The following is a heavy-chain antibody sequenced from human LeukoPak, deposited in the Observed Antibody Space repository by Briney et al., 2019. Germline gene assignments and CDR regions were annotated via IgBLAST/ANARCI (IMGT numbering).Heavy chain of an antibody. Sequence: GGSLRLSCAASRFTSSSYSMNWVRQAPGKGLEWVSYISSSSSTIYYADSVKGRFTISRDNAKNSLYLQMNSLRAEDTAVYYCARLDYDFWSAPSYFDYWGQGTLVTVSS. CDR2: ISSSSSTI. CDR3: ARLDYDFWSAPSYFDY. D-gene: IGHD3-3*01. CDR1: RFTSSSYS. J-gene: IGHJ4*02. V-gene: IGHV3-48*01.